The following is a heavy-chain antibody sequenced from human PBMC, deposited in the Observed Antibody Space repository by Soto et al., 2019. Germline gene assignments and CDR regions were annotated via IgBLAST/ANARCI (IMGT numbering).Heavy chain of an antibody. CDR1: GGSMSSSNW. D-gene: IGHD4-17*01. CDR2: THPSERT. CDR3: ARSEATVLDS. Sequence: QVQLQESGPGLVKPSGTLSLTCTVSGGSMSSSNWWNWVRQSPGKGLEWLGETHPSERTNYSPSLKSRVTISVDKSKHQFSLQLTSVTAADTAVYYCARSEATVLDSWGQGTLVTVSS. J-gene: IGHJ4*02. V-gene: IGHV4-4*02.